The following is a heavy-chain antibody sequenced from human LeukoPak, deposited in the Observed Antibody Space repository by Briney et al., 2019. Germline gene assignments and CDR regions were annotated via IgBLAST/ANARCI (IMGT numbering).Heavy chain of an antibody. V-gene: IGHV4-61*08. Sequence: SGPTLVKPTQTLTLTCTFSGFSLSTSGMCVSWIRQPPGKGLEWIGYIYYSGSTNYNPSLKSRVTISVDTSKNQFSLKLSSVTAADTAVYYCAREVGIVGATDYWYFDLWGRGTLVTVSS. D-gene: IGHD1-26*01. CDR2: IYYSGST. CDR1: GFSLSTSGMC. CDR3: AREVGIVGATDYWYFDL. J-gene: IGHJ2*01.